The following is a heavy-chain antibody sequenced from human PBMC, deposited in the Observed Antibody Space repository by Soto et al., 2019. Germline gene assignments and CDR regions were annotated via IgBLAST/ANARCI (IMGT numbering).Heavy chain of an antibody. Sequence: QVQLVQSGAEVKKPGSSVKVSCKASGGTFRSYAISWVRQAPGQGLEWMGGIIPIFGTANYAQKFQGRVTITADESTSTAYRELSSLRAEDTAVYYCARDRSPTCYYGRDVWGQGTTLTVSS. V-gene: IGHV1-69*12. CDR1: GGTFRSYA. CDR2: IIPIFGTA. J-gene: IGHJ6*02. CDR3: ARDRSPTCYYGRDV.